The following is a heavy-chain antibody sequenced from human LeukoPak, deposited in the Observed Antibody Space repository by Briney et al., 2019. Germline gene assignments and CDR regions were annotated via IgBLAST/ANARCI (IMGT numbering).Heavy chain of an antibody. J-gene: IGHJ6*02. CDR2: ISYDGSNK. CDR1: GFTFSSYG. D-gene: IGHD5-24*01. V-gene: IGHV3-30*18. Sequence: GGSLRLSCAASGFTFSSYGMHWVRQAPGKGLEWVAVISYDGSNKYYADSVKGRFTISRDNSKNTLYLQMNSLRAEDTAVYYCAKGIPIRPLEPDYYYYGMDVWGQGTTVTVPS. CDR3: AKGIPIRPLEPDYYYYGMDV.